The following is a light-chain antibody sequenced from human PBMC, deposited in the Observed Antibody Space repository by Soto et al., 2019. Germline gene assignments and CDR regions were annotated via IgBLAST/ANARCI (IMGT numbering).Light chain of an antibody. CDR2: DVS. CDR1: YSDIGSYND. Sequence: QFALTQPRSVSGSPGQSVTISCTGTYSDIGSYNDVSWYQHHPAKAPRLMIFDVSQRPSGVPDRFSGSKSGNTASLTISGLQTEDEADYYCCSYARTYRLMIFGEGTKLTVL. J-gene: IGLJ2*01. CDR3: CSYARTYRLMI. V-gene: IGLV2-11*01.